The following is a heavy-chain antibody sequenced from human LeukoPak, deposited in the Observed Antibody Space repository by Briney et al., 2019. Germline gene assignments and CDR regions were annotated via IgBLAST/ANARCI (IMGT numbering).Heavy chain of an antibody. CDR2: ISYDGSNK. Sequence: GGSLRLSCAASGFTFSSYGMHWVRQAPGKGLEWVAVISYDGSNKYYADSVKGRFTISRDNSKNTLYLQMNSLRAEDTAVYYCAKRDIGSGYFHFDYWGQGTLVTVSS. D-gene: IGHD3-22*01. CDR3: AKRDIGSGYFHFDY. CDR1: GFTFSSYG. V-gene: IGHV3-30*18. J-gene: IGHJ4*02.